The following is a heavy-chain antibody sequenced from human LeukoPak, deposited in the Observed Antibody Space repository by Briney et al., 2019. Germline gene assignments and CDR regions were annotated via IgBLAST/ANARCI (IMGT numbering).Heavy chain of an antibody. J-gene: IGHJ4*02. D-gene: IGHD3-10*01. CDR1: GYTFTSYG. CDR3: ARDVRFGELLSYYFDY. V-gene: IGHV1-18*01. Sequence: GASVKVSCKASGYTFTSYGISWVRQAPGQGLEWMGWISAYNGNTSYAQKFQGRVTMTRDMSTSTVYMELSSLRSEDTAVYYCARDVRFGELLSYYFDYWGQGTLVTVSS. CDR2: ISAYNGNT.